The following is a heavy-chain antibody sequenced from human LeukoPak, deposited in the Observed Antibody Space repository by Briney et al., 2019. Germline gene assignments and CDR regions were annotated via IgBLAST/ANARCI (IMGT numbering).Heavy chain of an antibody. CDR3: ARDPGDIVVVPAALNWFDP. J-gene: IGHJ5*02. V-gene: IGHV3-21*01. CDR2: ISSSSSYI. D-gene: IGHD2-2*01. Sequence: GSLRLSCAASGFTFSSYSMNWVRQAPGKGLEWVSSISSSSSYIYYADSVKGRFTISRDNAKNSLYLQMNSLRAEDTAVYYCARDPGDIVVVPAALNWFDPWGQGTLVTVSS. CDR1: GFTFSSYS.